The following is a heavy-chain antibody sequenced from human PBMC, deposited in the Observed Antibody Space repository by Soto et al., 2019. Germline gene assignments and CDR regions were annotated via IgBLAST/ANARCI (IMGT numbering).Heavy chain of an antibody. J-gene: IGHJ6*04. CDR3: ARVLNSYGAYGMAV. D-gene: IGHD4-17*01. Sequence: PGGSLRLSCAASGFTVSSNYMSWVRQAPGKGLEWVSVIYSGGSTYYADSVKGRFTISRDKSKNTLYLQMNSLRAEDTAVYYCARVLNSYGAYGMAVWGKGTTVSVSS. CDR1: GFTVSSNY. V-gene: IGHV3-53*01. CDR2: IYSGGST.